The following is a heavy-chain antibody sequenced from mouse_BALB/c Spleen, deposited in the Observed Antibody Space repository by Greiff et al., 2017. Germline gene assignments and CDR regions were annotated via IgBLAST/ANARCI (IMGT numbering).Heavy chain of an antibody. CDR3: NGGLNFDY. D-gene: IGHD2-2*01. CDR2: FVPENGVT. V-gene: IGHV14-4*02. Sequence: EVQLQQSGAELVRSGASVKLSCTASGFNIKDYYMHWVKQRPEQGLEWIGWFVPENGVTEYAPKFQGKATMTADTSSNTAYLQLSSLTSEDTAVYYCNGGLNFDYGGQGTTLTVSS. CDR1: GFNIKDYY. J-gene: IGHJ2*01.